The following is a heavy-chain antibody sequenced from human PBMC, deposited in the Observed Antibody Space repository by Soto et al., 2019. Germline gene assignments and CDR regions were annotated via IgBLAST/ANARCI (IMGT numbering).Heavy chain of an antibody. CDR3: ARAMVVTQNWFDP. CDR2: IYYSGST. J-gene: IGHJ5*02. CDR1: GGSISSGDYY. D-gene: IGHD2-21*02. V-gene: IGHV4-30-4*01. Sequence: SETLSLTCTVSGGSISSGDYYWSWIRQPPGKGLEWIGYIYYSGSTYYNPSLKSRVTISVDTSKNQFSLKLSSVTAADTAVYYCARAMVVTQNWFDPWGQETLVTVSS.